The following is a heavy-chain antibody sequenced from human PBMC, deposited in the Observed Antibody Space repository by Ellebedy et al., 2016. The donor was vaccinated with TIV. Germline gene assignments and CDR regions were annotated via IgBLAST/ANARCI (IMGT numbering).Heavy chain of an antibody. J-gene: IGHJ4*02. V-gene: IGHV3-23*01. D-gene: IGHD4-17*01. Sequence: GESLKISCAASGFSFSDHAMYWVRQAPGKGLERVSIIKASGVPTYHADSVKGRFTVSRDNSKNTLYLEMNSLRAEDTAVYYCARGHGDYLGNYFDHWGQGVLVTVSS. CDR3: ARGHGDYLGNYFDH. CDR2: IKASGVPT. CDR1: GFSFSDHA.